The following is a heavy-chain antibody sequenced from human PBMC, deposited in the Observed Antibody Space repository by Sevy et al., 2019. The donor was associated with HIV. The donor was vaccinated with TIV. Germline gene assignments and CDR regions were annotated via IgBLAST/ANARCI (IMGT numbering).Heavy chain of an antibody. J-gene: IGHJ5*02. Sequence: ASVKVSCKASGGTFSSYAISWVRQAPGQGLEWMGRIIPIFGTANYAQKFQGRVTITADESTSTAYMELSSLRSEDTAVYYCARDLAADYYDSSGYHWGQGTLVTVSS. CDR1: GGTFSSYA. CDR3: ARDLAADYYDSSGYH. CDR2: IIPIFGTA. D-gene: IGHD3-22*01. V-gene: IGHV1-69*13.